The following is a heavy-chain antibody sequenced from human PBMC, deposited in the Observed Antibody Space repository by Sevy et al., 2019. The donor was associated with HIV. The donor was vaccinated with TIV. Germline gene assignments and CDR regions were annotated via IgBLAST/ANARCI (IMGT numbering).Heavy chain of an antibody. CDR3: AKEWTQLSDWYGELDY. CDR2: IRISGGNT. Sequence: GGSLRLSCAASGFTFSNYAMSWVRQAPGKGLEWVSSIRISGGNTYYADSVKGRFTISRDNSRNTFYLQMNSLRAEDTAVYYCAKEWTQLSDWYGELDYWGQGSLVTVSS. D-gene: IGHD6-19*01. V-gene: IGHV3-23*01. CDR1: GFTFSNYA. J-gene: IGHJ4*02.